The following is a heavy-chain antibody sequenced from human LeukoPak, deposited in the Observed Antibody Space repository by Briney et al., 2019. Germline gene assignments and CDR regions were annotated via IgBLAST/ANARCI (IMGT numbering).Heavy chain of an antibody. D-gene: IGHD6-19*01. CDR1: GYTFTDYY. CDR3: ARGKNSGWRGAFDI. Sequence: GASVKVSCKASGYTFTDYYMHWVRQAPGQGLEWMGWINPKSGDTNYAQKFQGRVTMTRDTSISTAYMELSRLRSDDTAVYYCARGKNSGWRGAFDIWGQGTMVTVSS. CDR2: INPKSGDT. V-gene: IGHV1-2*02. J-gene: IGHJ3*02.